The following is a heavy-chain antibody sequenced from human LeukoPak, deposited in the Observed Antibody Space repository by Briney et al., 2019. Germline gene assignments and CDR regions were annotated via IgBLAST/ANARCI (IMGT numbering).Heavy chain of an antibody. CDR2: IYYSGST. V-gene: IGHV4-39*02. J-gene: IGHJ6*02. CDR1: GGSISSSSYY. Sequence: SETLSLTCTVSGGSISSSSYYWGWIRQPPEKGLEWIGSIYYSGSTYYNPSLKSRVTISVDTSKNQFSLKLSSVTAADTAVYYCAREANAATIPYYYYGMDVWGQGTTVTVSS. CDR3: AREANAATIPYYYYGMDV. D-gene: IGHD5-12*01.